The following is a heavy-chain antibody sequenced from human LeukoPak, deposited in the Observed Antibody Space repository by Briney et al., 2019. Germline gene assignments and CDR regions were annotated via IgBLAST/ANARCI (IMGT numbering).Heavy chain of an antibody. D-gene: IGHD3-3*01. Sequence: GGSLRLSCAASGFTFSSYGMSWVRQAPGKGLEWVSDISGSGGSTYYADSVKGRFTISRDNSKNTLYLQMNSLRAEDTAVYYCANTKYDFWSDTDCWGQGTLVTVSS. CDR1: GFTFSSYG. V-gene: IGHV3-23*01. CDR3: ANTKYDFWSDTDC. CDR2: ISGSGGST. J-gene: IGHJ4*02.